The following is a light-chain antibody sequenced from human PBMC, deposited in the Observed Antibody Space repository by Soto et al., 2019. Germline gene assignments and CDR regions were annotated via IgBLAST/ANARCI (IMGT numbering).Light chain of an antibody. V-gene: IGLV2-14*01. CDR1: SSDVGGYKY. CDR3: ISYTSSGTYV. J-gene: IGLJ1*01. CDR2: DVS. Sequence: QSVLTQPASVSGSPGQSITISCTGTSSDVGGYKYVSWYQQHPGKAPKVMIYDVSNRSSGVSNRFSGSKSGNTASLTISGLQAEDEADYYCISYTSSGTYVFGTGTKVTVL.